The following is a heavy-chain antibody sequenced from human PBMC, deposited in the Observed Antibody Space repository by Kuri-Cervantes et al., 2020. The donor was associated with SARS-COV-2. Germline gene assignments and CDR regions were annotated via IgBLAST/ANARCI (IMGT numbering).Heavy chain of an antibody. CDR1: GFTFSSYS. CDR3: ARPYSGSYNNWFDP. D-gene: IGHD1-26*01. V-gene: IGHV3-21*01. J-gene: IGHJ5*02. Sequence: GESLKISCAASGFTFSSYSMNWVRQAPGKGLEWVSSISSSSSYIYYADSVKGRFTISRDNSKNTLYLQMNSLRAEDTAVYYCARPYSGSYNNWFDPWGQGTLVTVSS. CDR2: ISSSSSYI.